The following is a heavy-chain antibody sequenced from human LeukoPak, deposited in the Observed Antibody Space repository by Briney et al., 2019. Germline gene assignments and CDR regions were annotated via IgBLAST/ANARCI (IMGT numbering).Heavy chain of an antibody. J-gene: IGHJ4*02. Sequence: GGSLRLSCAASGFTFSDYYMSWIRQAPGKGLEWVSYISSSGSTIYYADSVKGRFTISRDNAKNSLYLQMNSLKTEDTAVYYCTTVLIYRGGLKHDYWGQGTLVTVSS. D-gene: IGHD3-16*01. CDR3: TTVLIYRGGLKHDY. CDR1: GFTFSDYY. CDR2: ISSSGSTI. V-gene: IGHV3-11*01.